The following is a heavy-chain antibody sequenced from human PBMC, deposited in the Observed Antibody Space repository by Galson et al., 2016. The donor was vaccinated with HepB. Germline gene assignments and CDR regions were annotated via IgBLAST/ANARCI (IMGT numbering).Heavy chain of an antibody. J-gene: IGHJ3*02. CDR2: ISASGGST. D-gene: IGHD3-22*01. V-gene: IGHV3-23*01. CDR1: GFTFTGYA. CDR3: AKGHYHDSSGDAFDI. Sequence: SLRLSCAASGFTFTGYAMPWVRQAPGKGLEWVSIISASGGSTHYADSVRGRFTISRDNSKNTLYLQMNSLRAEDTAVYYCAKGHYHDSSGDAFDIWGQGTMVTVSS.